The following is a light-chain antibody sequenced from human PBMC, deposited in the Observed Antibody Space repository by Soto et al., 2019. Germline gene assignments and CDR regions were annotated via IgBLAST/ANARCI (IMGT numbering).Light chain of an antibody. CDR2: GAS. CDR1: QSVTNNY. CDR3: QQYGSSPIT. V-gene: IGKV3-20*01. Sequence: EIVFTQSPGTLSLSPGERATLSCRASQSVTNNYLAWYQQKPGQAPRLLIDGASRRATAIPDRFSGSGSGTDFTLTISRLEPEDFAVFYCQQYGSSPITFGQGTRLEIK. J-gene: IGKJ5*01.